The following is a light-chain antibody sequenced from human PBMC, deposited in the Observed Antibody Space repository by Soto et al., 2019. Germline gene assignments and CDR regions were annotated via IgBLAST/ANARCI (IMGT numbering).Light chain of an antibody. CDR2: WAS. V-gene: IGKV4-1*01. J-gene: IGKJ4*01. CDR1: QSVLYSSTNRNY. CDR3: QQSYITPLT. Sequence: DIVITQSPASLAVSLGERASINCSSSQSVLYSSTNRNYLAWYQQKPGQPPKLLIYWASIRESGVPSRFSGSGSGTHFTLTISFLQPEDFATYYCQQSYITPLTFGGGTKVDIK.